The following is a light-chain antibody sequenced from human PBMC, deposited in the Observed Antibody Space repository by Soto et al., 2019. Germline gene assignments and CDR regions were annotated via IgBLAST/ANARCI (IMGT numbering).Light chain of an antibody. CDR2: TNN. CDR3: AAWDDSLNGFV. Sequence: QSVLTQPPSASGTPGQRVTISCSGSSSNIGSNTVNWYQHLPGTAPKLLIYTNNQRHSRVPDRFSGSKSGTSASLAISGLQSEDEADYYCAAWDDSLNGFVFGTGTKVTVL. J-gene: IGLJ1*01. CDR1: SSNIGSNT. V-gene: IGLV1-44*01.